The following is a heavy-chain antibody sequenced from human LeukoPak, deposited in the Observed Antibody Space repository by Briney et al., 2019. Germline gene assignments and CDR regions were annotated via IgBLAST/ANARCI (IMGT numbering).Heavy chain of an antibody. CDR1: GFTFSSYS. Sequence: GGSLRLSCAASGFTFSSYSMNWVRQAPGKGLEWVSSISSSSSYIYYADSVKGRFTISRDNAKNSLYLQMNSLRAEDTAVYYCARRGQLIIPYHGLDAWGQGTTVIVSS. D-gene: IGHD2-2*01. J-gene: IGHJ6*02. CDR3: ARRGQLIIPYHGLDA. V-gene: IGHV3-21*01. CDR2: ISSSSSYI.